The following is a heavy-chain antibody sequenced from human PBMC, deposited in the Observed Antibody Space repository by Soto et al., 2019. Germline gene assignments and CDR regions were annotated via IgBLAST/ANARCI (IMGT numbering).Heavy chain of an antibody. Sequence: GGSLRLSXAASGFTFSTYSLTWVRQAPGKGLEWVSYISGRSSAIYYADSVKGRFTISRDNVKNSLYLQMNSLRDEDTAVYYCARCASGRYYNYYAMDVWGQGTTVTVSS. CDR1: GFTFSTYS. CDR3: ARCASGRYYNYYAMDV. CDR2: ISGRSSAI. V-gene: IGHV3-48*02. J-gene: IGHJ6*02. D-gene: IGHD2-15*01.